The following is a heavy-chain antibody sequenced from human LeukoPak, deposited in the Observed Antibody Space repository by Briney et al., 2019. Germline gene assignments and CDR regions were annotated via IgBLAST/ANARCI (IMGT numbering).Heavy chain of an antibody. CDR3: ANPITLVRGVIIGDY. CDR2: ISSSGSIM. CDR1: GFSFSSYE. Sequence: GGSLRLSCAASGFSFSSYEMNWVRQAPGKGLEWVSYISSSGSIMYSADSVKGRFTISRDNSKNTLYLQMNSLRAEDTAVYYCANPITLVRGVIIGDYWGQGTLVAVSS. J-gene: IGHJ4*02. V-gene: IGHV3-48*03. D-gene: IGHD3-10*01.